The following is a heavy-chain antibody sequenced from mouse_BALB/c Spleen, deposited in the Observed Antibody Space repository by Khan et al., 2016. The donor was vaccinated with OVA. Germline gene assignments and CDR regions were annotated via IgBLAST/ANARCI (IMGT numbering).Heavy chain of an antibody. CDR2: INSNGGST. J-gene: IGHJ2*01. V-gene: IGHV5-6-3*01. CDR3: ARMARTIN. CDR1: GFTFSSYG. Sequence: EVQLVESGGGLVQPGGSLKLSCAASGFTFSSYGMSRVRQTPDKRLELVATINSNGGSTYYPDSVKGRFTISRDNAKNTLYLQMSSLKSEDTAMYYCARMARTINWGQGTTLTVSS.